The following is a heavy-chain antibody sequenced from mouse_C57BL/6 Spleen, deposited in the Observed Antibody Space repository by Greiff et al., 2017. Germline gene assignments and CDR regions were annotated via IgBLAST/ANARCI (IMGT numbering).Heavy chain of an antibody. V-gene: IGHV7-3*01. Sequence: EVMLVESGGGLVQPGGSLSLSCAASGFTFTDYYMSWVRQPPGKALEWLGFIRNKANGYTTEYSASVKGRFTISRDNSQSIRYLQMNDLRAEDSATYYCARAYAMDDWGQGTSVTVSS. CDR3: ARAYAMDD. J-gene: IGHJ4*01. CDR2: IRNKANGYTT. CDR1: GFTFTDYY.